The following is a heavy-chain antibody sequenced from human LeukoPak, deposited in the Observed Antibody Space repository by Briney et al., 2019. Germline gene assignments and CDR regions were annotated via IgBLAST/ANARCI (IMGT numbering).Heavy chain of an antibody. CDR2: ISGSGDVT. CDR3: ARDYVWGSYRHPYYYYGMDV. J-gene: IGHJ6*02. V-gene: IGHV3-23*01. CDR1: GFTFSSHG. D-gene: IGHD3-16*02. Sequence: PGGSLRLSCAVSGFTFSSHGMSWLRQAPGEEPEWVSAISGSGDVTYYADSVKGRFTISRDNSKNTLYLQMNSLRAEDTAVYYCARDYVWGSYRHPYYYYGMDVWGQGTTVTVSS.